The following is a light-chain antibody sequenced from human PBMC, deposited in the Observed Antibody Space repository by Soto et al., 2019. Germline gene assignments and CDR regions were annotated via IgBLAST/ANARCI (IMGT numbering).Light chain of an antibody. CDR3: LQSYSTPRT. J-gene: IGKJ2*01. Sequence: DIQMTQSPSSLSASVGDRVTITCRASQSMSNYLIWYQQKPGKAPKLLIYAASSLQAGIPSRFSGSGSGTDFTLTISSLQPEDFATYYCLQSYSTPRTFGQGTKLEIK. CDR1: QSMSNY. CDR2: AAS. V-gene: IGKV1-39*01.